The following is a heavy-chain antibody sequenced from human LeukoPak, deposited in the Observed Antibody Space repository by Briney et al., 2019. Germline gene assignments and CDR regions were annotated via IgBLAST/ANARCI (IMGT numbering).Heavy chain of an antibody. Sequence: PGGSLRLSCAASGFTFSSYEMNWVRQAPGKGLEWVSYISSSGSTTYYADSVQGRFTISRDNAKNLLYLQMNSLRAEDTAVYYCAIGISTWAHWGQGTLVTVSS. D-gene: IGHD2-2*01. CDR3: AIGISTWAH. CDR2: ISSSGSTT. CDR1: GFTFSSYE. J-gene: IGHJ4*02. V-gene: IGHV3-48*03.